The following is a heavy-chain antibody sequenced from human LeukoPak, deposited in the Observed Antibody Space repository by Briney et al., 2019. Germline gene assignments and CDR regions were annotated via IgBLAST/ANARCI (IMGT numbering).Heavy chain of an antibody. CDR3: AKDINGDPPSHYDSYAFDV. CDR1: GFAFDGYA. D-gene: IGHD3-22*01. V-gene: IGHV3-9*01. J-gene: IGHJ3*01. Sequence: PGGSLRLSCAASGFAFDGYAMHWVRQGPGKGLEWVSGISWSSGRIGYGDSVKGRFTISRDNAKNSQYLQMNSLTPEDTALYYCAKDINGDPPSHYDSYAFDVWGQGTMVTVSS. CDR2: ISWSSGRI.